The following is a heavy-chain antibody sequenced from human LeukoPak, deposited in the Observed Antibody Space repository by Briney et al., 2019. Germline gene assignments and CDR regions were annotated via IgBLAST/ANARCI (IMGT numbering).Heavy chain of an antibody. CDR1: GFTVSSNY. Sequence: GGSLRLSCAVSGFTVSSNYMPGVRQAPGKGLEWVSVIYTGGDTYYAGSVKGRFTISRDNSKNALYLQMNSLRAEDTAVYYCARVVVPAAIGTYFDYWGRGTLVTVSS. J-gene: IGHJ4*02. CDR2: IYTGGDT. CDR3: ARVVVPAAIGTYFDY. D-gene: IGHD2-2*01. V-gene: IGHV3-66*01.